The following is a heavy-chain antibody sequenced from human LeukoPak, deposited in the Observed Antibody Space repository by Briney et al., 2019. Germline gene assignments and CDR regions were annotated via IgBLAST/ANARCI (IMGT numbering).Heavy chain of an antibody. D-gene: IGHD4-17*01. CDR1: GFTVSTNC. V-gene: IGHV3-53*01. CDR3: ASRPRGDYAVFVY. CDR2: IYSTGNA. Sequence: GGSLRLSCAASGFTVSTNCMTWVRQAPGKGLEWVSLIYSTGNAYYADSVKGRFTISRDNSKNTLYLQMNSLRAEDTALYYCASRPRGDYAVFVYWGQGALVTVSS. J-gene: IGHJ4*02.